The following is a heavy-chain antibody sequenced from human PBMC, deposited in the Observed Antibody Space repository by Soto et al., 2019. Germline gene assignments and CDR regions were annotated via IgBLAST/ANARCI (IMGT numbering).Heavy chain of an antibody. Sequence: QVQLVQSGAEVKKPGASVRISCRASGYSFTSTYVHWVRQAPGQGPEWMGIINPAGGTTYYAQKLQGRFTRTSGTSTDTVFMDLNDLTSEDTAVYFCALKVVTYYDNWGQGTLLTVSS. J-gene: IGHJ4*02. D-gene: IGHD2-21*02. CDR2: INPAGGTT. CDR3: ALKVVTYYDN. CDR1: GYSFTSTY. V-gene: IGHV1-46*01.